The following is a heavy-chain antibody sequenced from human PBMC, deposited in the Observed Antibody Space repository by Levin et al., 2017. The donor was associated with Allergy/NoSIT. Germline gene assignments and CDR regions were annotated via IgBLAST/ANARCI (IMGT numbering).Heavy chain of an antibody. CDR3: ATGRSKDIPTLQTGFDY. Sequence: GGSLRLSCSASGFTFSDYAMYWVRQAPGKGLEWVAGIPYDDNNNYYADSVRGRFTISRDNSRKTLYLQMNSLRGEDTAVYYCATGRSKDIPTLQTGFDYWGQGTLVTVSS. D-gene: IGHD2-2*02. CDR2: IPYDDNNN. CDR1: GFTFSDYA. J-gene: IGHJ4*02. V-gene: IGHV3-30-3*02.